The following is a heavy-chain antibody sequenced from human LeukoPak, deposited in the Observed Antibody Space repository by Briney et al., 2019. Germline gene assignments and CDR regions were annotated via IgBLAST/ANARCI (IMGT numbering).Heavy chain of an antibody. Sequence: VQPGGSLRLSCAVSGFTFSSYAMSWVRQAPGKGLEWVGFIRSKTYDGTPEYAASVKGRFTISRDDSKSIAYLQMNSLKTEDTAVYYCTRGAYYSPGYYYVYYFDYWGQGTLVTVSS. V-gene: IGHV3-49*04. CDR1: GFTFSSYA. J-gene: IGHJ4*02. D-gene: IGHD3-22*01. CDR2: IRSKTYDGTP. CDR3: TRGAYYSPGYYYVYYFDY.